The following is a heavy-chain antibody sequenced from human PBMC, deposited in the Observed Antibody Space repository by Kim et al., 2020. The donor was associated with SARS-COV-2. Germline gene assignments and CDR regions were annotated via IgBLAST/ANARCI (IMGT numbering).Heavy chain of an antibody. V-gene: IGHV3-23*03. CDR2: IYSGGSST. J-gene: IGHJ6*02. D-gene: IGHD3-10*01. CDR3: AKDMYYYGSGSYSFFYYYCGMDV. Sequence: GGSLRLSCAASGFTFSSYAMSWVRQAPGKGLEWVSVIYSGGSSTYYADSVKGRFTISRDNSKNTLYLQMNSLRAEDTAVYYCAKDMYYYGSGSYSFFYYYCGMDVWGQGTTVTVSS. CDR1: GFTFSSYA.